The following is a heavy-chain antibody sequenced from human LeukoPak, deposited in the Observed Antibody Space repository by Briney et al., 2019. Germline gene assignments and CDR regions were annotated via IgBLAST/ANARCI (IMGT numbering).Heavy chain of an antibody. CDR3: ARADSGYDLDY. V-gene: IGHV3-48*01. CDR1: GFTFGDYN. Sequence: PGGSLRLSCTGSGFTFGDYNMTWVRQAPGKGLEWVSYISSSSSTIYYADSVKGRFTISRDNAKNSLYLQMNSLRAEDTAVYYCARADSGYDLDYWGQGTLVTVSS. J-gene: IGHJ4*02. CDR2: ISSSSSTI. D-gene: IGHD5-12*01.